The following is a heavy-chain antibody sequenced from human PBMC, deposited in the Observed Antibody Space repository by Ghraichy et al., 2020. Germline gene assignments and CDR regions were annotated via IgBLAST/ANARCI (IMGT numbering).Heavy chain of an antibody. J-gene: IGHJ6*02. CDR3: AREILSGSHNYYYYYGMDV. Sequence: SETLSLTCTVSGGSISSSSYYWGWIRQPPGKGLEWIGSIYYSGSTYYNPSLKSRVTISVDTSKNQFSLKLSSVTAADTAVYYCAREILSGSHNYYYYYGMDVWGQGTTVTVSS. D-gene: IGHD1-26*01. CDR1: GGSISSSSYY. CDR2: IYYSGST. V-gene: IGHV4-39*02.